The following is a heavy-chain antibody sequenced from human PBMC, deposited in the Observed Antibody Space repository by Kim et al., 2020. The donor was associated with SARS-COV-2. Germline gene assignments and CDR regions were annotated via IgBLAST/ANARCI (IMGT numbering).Heavy chain of an antibody. CDR3: ARDNDDSVVVYVIEI. CDR2: IIPLSATI. D-gene: IGHD2-21*01. V-gene: IGHV1-69*13. Sequence: SVKVSCKASGGTFNHYEFTWVRQAPGQGLEWMGGIIPLSATINYAQKFQGRVTITADESTNTVYMELSRLRSEDTAVYYCARDNDDSVVVYVIEIWGPGTMVIVSS. CDR1: GGTFNHYE. J-gene: IGHJ3*02.